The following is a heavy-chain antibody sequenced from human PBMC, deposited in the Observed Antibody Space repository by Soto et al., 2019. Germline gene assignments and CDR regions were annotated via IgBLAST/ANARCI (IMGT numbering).Heavy chain of an antibody. CDR2: IIPILGIA. CDR1: RGTFSSYT. CDR3: ARGYCSGGSGHDYYYYYYMDV. Sequence: QVQLVQSGAEVKKPGSSVKVSCKASRGTFSSYTISWVRQAPGQGLEWMGRIIPILGIANYAQKFQGRVTITADKSTSTAYMELSSLRSEDTVVYYCARGYCSGGSGHDYYYYYYMDVWGKGTTVTVSS. V-gene: IGHV1-69*02. D-gene: IGHD2-15*01. J-gene: IGHJ6*03.